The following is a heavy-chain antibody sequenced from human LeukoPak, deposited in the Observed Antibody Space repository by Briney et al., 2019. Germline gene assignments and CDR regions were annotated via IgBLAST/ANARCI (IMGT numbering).Heavy chain of an antibody. D-gene: IGHD3-22*01. CDR1: GGSFSGYY. Sequence: SETLSLTCAVYGGSFSGYYWSWIRQPPGKGLEWIGEINHSGSTNYNPSLKSRVTISVDTSKNQFSLKLSSVTAADTAVYYCAWDYYDSSGCLDYWGQGTLVTVSS. J-gene: IGHJ4*02. CDR2: INHSGST. V-gene: IGHV4-34*01. CDR3: AWDYYDSSGCLDY.